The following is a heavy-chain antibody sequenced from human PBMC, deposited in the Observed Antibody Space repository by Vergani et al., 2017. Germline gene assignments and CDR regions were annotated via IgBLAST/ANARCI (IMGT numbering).Heavy chain of an antibody. CDR3: ARDFHLEGDYYGSEDI. J-gene: IGHJ3*02. Sequence: QVQLVQSGAEVKKPGASVKVSCKASGYTFTSYGISWVRQAPGQGLEWMGWISAYNGNTNYAQKLQGRVTMTTDTSTSTAYMELSSLRSDDTAVYYCARDFHLEGDYYGSEDIWGQGTMVTVSS. D-gene: IGHD3-10*01. CDR2: ISAYNGNT. CDR1: GYTFTSYG. V-gene: IGHV1-18*01.